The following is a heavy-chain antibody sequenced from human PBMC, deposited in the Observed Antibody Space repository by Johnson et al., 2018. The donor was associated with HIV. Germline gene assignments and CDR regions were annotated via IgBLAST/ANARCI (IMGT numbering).Heavy chain of an antibody. CDR3: TRGRHSLDAFDV. D-gene: IGHD2-21*01. CDR2: INWNVGST. CDR1: GFTFSSYG. Sequence: VQLVESGGGVVQPGRSLRLSCAASGFTFSSYGMSWVRQAPGKGLEWVSGINWNVGSTGYAGSVTGRFTISRDNAKHSLYRQMNSLRAEDTAVYYCTRGRHSLDAFDVWGQGTMVTVSS. J-gene: IGHJ3*01. V-gene: IGHV3-20*04.